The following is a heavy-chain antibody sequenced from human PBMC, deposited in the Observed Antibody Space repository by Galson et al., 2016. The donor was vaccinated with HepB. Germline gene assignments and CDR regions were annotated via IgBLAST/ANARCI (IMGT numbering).Heavy chain of an antibody. J-gene: IGHJ4*02. Sequence: SLRLSCAASGFIFNSYSMNWVRQAPGKGLEWISYIRSSSNSMYYADSVKGRFTISRDNAKNSLYLQMNSLRDEDTAVYYCVKGAGTIDYWGQGTLVTVSS. D-gene: IGHD6-19*01. V-gene: IGHV3-48*02. CDR1: GFIFNSYS. CDR2: IRSSSNSM. CDR3: VKGAGTIDY.